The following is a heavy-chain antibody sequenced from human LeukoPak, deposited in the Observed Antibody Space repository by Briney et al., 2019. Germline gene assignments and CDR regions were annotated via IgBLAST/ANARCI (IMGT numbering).Heavy chain of an antibody. J-gene: IGHJ4*02. CDR3: ARAVSGRFDY. CDR2: IYYSGST. D-gene: IGHD6-19*01. Sequence: SETLSLTCTVSGGSISSYYWSWIRQPAGKGLEWIGYIYYSGSTNYNPSLNSRVTISVDTSKNQFSLRLSSVTAADTAIYYCARAVSGRFDYWGQGTLVTVSS. V-gene: IGHV4-59*08. CDR1: GGSISSYY.